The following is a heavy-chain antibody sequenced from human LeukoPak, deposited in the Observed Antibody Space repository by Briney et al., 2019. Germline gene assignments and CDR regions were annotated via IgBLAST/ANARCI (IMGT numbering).Heavy chain of an antibody. D-gene: IGHD3/OR15-3a*01. CDR3: ARRTGSTTYYFDY. Sequence: SGPTLVNPTQTLTLTCTFSGFSFTSNAVGVGWIRQPPGEALEWLALIFWNDVKRYNPSLKSRLTVTKDTSKNQVVLTMTDMDPLDTATYFCARRTGSTTYYFDYWGQGTLVTVSS. CDR1: GFSFTSNAVG. V-gene: IGHV2-5*01. CDR2: IFWNDVK. J-gene: IGHJ4*02.